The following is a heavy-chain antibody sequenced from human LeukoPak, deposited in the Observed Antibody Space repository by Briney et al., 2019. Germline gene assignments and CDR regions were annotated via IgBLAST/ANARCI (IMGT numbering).Heavy chain of an antibody. D-gene: IGHD2-21*01. Sequence: PGGSLRLSCAASGFTFSTYSMNWVRRAPGKGLELVSYISSSSTTIYFADSVKGRFTISRDNAKNSLYLQMNSLRAEDTAVYHCARRSYSHDAFDIWGQGTMVTVSS. J-gene: IGHJ3*02. CDR1: GFTFSTYS. V-gene: IGHV3-48*01. CDR3: ARRSYSHDAFDI. CDR2: ISSSSTTI.